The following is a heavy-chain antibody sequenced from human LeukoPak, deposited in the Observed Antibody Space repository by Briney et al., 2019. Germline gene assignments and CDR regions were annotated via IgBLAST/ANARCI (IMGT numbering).Heavy chain of an antibody. CDR2: IYLGDTT. Sequence: SETLSLTCTGSGYSIRSGHYWGWIRQPPGQGLEWLASIYLGDTTYYKPSLKSRVTISVDTSKNQFSLKLSSVTAADTAVYYCARTPYGDSEYFDYWGQGTLVTVSS. CDR3: ARTPYGDSEYFDY. J-gene: IGHJ4*02. D-gene: IGHD4-17*01. CDR1: GYSIRSGHY. V-gene: IGHV4-38-2*02.